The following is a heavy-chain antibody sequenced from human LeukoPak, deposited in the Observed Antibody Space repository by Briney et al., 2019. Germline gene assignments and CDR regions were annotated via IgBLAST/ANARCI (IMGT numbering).Heavy chain of an antibody. V-gene: IGHV1-2*06. Sequence: ASVKVSCKASGYTFTGYYMHWVRQAPGQGLEWMGRINPNSGGTNYAQKFQGRVTITRDTSASTAYMELSSLRSEDTAVYYCARDDYYYFDYWGQGTLVTVSS. CDR2: INPNSGGT. CDR1: GYTFTGYY. CDR3: ARDDYYYFDY. J-gene: IGHJ4*02. D-gene: IGHD4/OR15-4a*01.